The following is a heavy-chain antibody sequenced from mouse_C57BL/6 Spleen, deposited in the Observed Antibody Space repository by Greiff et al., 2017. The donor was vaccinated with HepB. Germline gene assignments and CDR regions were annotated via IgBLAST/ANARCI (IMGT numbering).Heavy chain of an antibody. CDR2: IYPGDGDT. Sequence: VKLVESGPELVKPGASVKISCKASGYAFSSSWMNWVKQRPGKGLEWIGRIYPGDGDTNYNGKFKGKATLTADKSSSTAYMQLSSLTSEDSAVYFCARWTLYYSNLDYWGQGTTLTVSS. D-gene: IGHD2-5*01. V-gene: IGHV1-82*01. CDR3: ARWTLYYSNLDY. J-gene: IGHJ2*01. CDR1: GYAFSSSW.